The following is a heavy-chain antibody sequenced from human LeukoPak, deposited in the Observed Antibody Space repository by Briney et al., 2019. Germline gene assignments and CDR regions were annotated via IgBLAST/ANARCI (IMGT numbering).Heavy chain of an antibody. V-gene: IGHV3-49*04. CDR2: IRGNVFGGTT. Sequence: GGSLRLSCAASGFTFSSYAMSWVRQAPGRGLEWVGLIRGNVFGGTTEYAASVRGRFSISRDDSKSIAYLQMNSLKTEDSAIYYCTKLHFHDSSGYYTLLPLGAFDIWGQGTMVTVSS. D-gene: IGHD3-22*01. CDR3: TKLHFHDSSGYYTLLPLGAFDI. CDR1: GFTFSSYA. J-gene: IGHJ3*02.